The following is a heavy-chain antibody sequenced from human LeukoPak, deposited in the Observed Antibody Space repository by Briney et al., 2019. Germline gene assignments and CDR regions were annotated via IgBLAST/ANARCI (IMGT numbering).Heavy chain of an antibody. CDR1: GYSFINYG. V-gene: IGHV1-18*01. D-gene: IGHD1-26*01. CDR3: ARSSEVGVKLLRAFDI. CDR2: LTAYNGNI. J-gene: IGHJ3*02. Sequence: ASVKVSCKASGYSFINYGITWVRQAPGQGLEWMGWLTAYNGNINYAQKLQGRVTMTKDTSTSTAYMELRSLRSDDTAVYYCARSSEVGVKLLRAFDIWGQGTMVTVSS.